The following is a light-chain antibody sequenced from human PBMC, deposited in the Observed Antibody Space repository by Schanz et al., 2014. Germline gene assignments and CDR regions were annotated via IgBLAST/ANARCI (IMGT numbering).Light chain of an antibody. J-gene: IGKJ2*01. CDR3: QQYYSPPHT. V-gene: IGKV3-20*01. Sequence: EIVLTQSPGTLSLSPGERATLSCRASQSVNNNYLGWFQQKPGQPPRLLIYAASSRAAGIPDRFSGSGSGTDFTLTISSLQAEDVAVYYCQQYYSPPHTFGQGTKLEF. CDR2: AAS. CDR1: QSVNNNY.